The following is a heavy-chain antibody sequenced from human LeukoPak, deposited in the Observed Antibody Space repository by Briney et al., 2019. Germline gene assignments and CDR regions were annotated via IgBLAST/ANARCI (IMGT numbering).Heavy chain of an antibody. CDR3: ARDRSALRYFDWLSY. J-gene: IGHJ4*02. D-gene: IGHD3-9*01. CDR1: GFTFDDYG. CDR2: INWNGGST. V-gene: IGHV3-20*04. Sequence: PGGSLRLSCAASGFTFDDYGMSWVRQAPGKGLEWVSGINWNGGSTGYADSVKGRFTISRDNAKKSLYLQMKSLRVEDTAMYYCARDRSALRYFDWLSYWGQGTLVTVSS.